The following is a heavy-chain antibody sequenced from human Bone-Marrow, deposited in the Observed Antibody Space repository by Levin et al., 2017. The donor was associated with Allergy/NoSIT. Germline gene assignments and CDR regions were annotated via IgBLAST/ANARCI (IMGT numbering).Heavy chain of an antibody. V-gene: IGHV3-30*18. J-gene: IGHJ6*02. Sequence: PGGSLRLSCAASGFKFSNYGMHWVRQTPGKGLEWVAVISYDGSEKYYAESMKGRLTISRDNSENTLYLEMNSLNTEDTGVYYCAKDVESQARCSGGNCRNYGTDVWGQGTTATVSS. CDR1: GFKFSNYG. D-gene: IGHD2-15*01. CDR3: AKDVESQARCSGGNCRNYGTDV. CDR2: ISYDGSEK.